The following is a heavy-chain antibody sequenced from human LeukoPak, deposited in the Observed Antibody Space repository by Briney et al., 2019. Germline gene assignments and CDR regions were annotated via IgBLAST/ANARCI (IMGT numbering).Heavy chain of an antibody. D-gene: IGHD4-17*01. V-gene: IGHV3-30-3*01. CDR3: ARETVTTFTFRDYQHYGMDV. CDR1: GFTFSDYA. Sequence: GGSLRLSCAASGFTFSDYAMHWVRQAPGKGLEWVAVLSYGGTNKYYADSVKGRFTISRDNSKNTMFLQMNSLRAEDTAVYHFARETVTTFTFRDYQHYGMDVWGQGTTVTVSS. J-gene: IGHJ6*02. CDR2: LSYGGTNK.